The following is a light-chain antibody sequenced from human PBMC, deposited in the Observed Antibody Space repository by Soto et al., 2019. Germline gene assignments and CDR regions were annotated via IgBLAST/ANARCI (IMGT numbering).Light chain of an antibody. CDR3: LQDHFYLS. CDR2: DAS. V-gene: IGKV1-6*01. Sequence: AIQMTQSPSSLSASVGDRVTITCRASQGVRSDLAWYQQRPGKAPKLLIYDASTLQSGVPSRFSGSGSDTDFTLNISGLQPEDSASYYWLQDHFYLSFGGGTRVEIK. CDR1: QGVRSD. J-gene: IGKJ4*01.